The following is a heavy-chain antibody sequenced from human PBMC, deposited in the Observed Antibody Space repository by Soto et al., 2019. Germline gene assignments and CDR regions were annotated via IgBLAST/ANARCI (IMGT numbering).Heavy chain of an antibody. CDR2: IYCSGST. CDR3: ARNYGSGRNSHFDY. Sequence: SETLSLTCTVSGGSISSGDDYWWWIRQRPGKGVEWIGYIYCSGSTYYNPTLKCRVTISVDTSENQFSLTLRSVTAAATAVYYCARNYGSGRNSHFDYWGQGTLVTVSS. J-gene: IGHJ4*02. D-gene: IGHD3-10*01. V-gene: IGHV4-30-4*01. CDR1: GGSISSGDDY.